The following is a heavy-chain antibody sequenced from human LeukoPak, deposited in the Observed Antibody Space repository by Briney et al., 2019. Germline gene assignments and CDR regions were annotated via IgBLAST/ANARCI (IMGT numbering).Heavy chain of an antibody. CDR1: GGSISSYH. CDR2: IYYSGST. J-gene: IGHJ4*02. Sequence: SETLSLTCTVSGGSISSYHWGWIRQPPGKGLEWIGYIYYSGSTNYNPSLKSRVTISVDTSKNQFSLKLSSVTAADTAVYYCARDRTGELWSDYWGQGTLVTVSS. D-gene: IGHD5-18*01. CDR3: ARDRTGELWSDY. V-gene: IGHV4-59*01.